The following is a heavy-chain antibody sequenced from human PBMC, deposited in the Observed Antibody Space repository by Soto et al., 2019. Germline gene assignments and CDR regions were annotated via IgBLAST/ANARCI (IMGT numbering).Heavy chain of an antibody. J-gene: IGHJ4*02. CDR3: AKEGDYCSGGTCPLVS. D-gene: IGHD2-15*01. CDR2: IYYSGST. CDR1: GGSISSSSYY. V-gene: IGHV4-39*01. Sequence: SETLSLTCTVSGGSISSSSYYWGWIRQPPGKGLEWIGNIYYSGSTYYNPSLKSRVTISVDTSKNQFSLKLSSVTAADTAVYYCAKEGDYCSGGTCPLVSWGQGALVTVSS.